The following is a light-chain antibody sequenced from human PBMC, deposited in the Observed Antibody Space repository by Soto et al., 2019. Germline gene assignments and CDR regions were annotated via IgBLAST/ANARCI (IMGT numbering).Light chain of an antibody. V-gene: IGKV3-20*01. J-gene: IGKJ2*01. Sequence: VLPQSPDTLSLSPGDRATLSCRASQSVRSTFLAWYQQKPGQAPRLLIYGASNRAAGIPERFSGSASGTEVPPPIRRLEPDDSSGYFRQPDQESPHNPFGQGTKLQIK. CDR2: GAS. CDR1: QSVRSTF. CDR3: QPDQESPHNP.